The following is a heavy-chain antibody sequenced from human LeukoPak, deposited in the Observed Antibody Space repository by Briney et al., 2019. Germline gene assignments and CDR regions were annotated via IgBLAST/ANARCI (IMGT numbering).Heavy chain of an antibody. CDR1: GFTFSNYG. CDR3: AKAGFSSSWSKPDNWFDP. J-gene: IGHJ5*02. CDR2: ISGSGGTT. D-gene: IGHD6-13*01. V-gene: IGHV3-23*01. Sequence: PGGSLRLSCAASGFTFSNYGMSWVRQAPGKGLEWISAISGSGGTTYYADSVKGQFTISRDNSNNTLYLQLNSLRVEDTAVYYCAKAGFSSSWSKPDNWFDPWGQGTLVTVSS.